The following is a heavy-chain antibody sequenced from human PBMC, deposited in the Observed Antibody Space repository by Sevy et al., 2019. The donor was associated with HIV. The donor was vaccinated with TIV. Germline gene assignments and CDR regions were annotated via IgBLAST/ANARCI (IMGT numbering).Heavy chain of an antibody. CDR3: AKTETVYYYGMDV. Sequence: SETLSLTCTVSGYSISSGYYWGWVRQRPGKGLELIGTIYYSGNTDYNPSLKSRVTISVDRSKNQVSLKLSSVTAADTAVYYCAKTETVYYYGMDVWGQGTSVTVSS. CDR1: GYSISSGYY. D-gene: IGHD1-1*01. J-gene: IGHJ6*02. CDR2: IYYSGNT. V-gene: IGHV4-38-2*02.